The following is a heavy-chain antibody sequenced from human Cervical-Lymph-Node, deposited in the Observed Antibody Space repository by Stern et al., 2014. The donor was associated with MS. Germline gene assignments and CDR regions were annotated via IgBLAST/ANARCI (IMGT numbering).Heavy chain of an antibody. D-gene: IGHD6-13*01. V-gene: IGHV4-61*02. Sequence: QLQLQESGPGLVKPSQTLSLTCTVSGGSISSGSYYWSWIRQPAGKGLEXIGRIYTSGSTNYNPSLKSRVTISVDTSKNQFSLKLSSVTAADTAVYYCARGDIAAAGPNFDYWGQGTLVTVSS. CDR2: IYTSGST. CDR3: ARGDIAAAGPNFDY. J-gene: IGHJ4*02. CDR1: GGSISSGSYY.